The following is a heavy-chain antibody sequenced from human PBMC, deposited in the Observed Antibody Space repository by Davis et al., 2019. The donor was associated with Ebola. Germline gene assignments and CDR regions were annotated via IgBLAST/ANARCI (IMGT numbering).Heavy chain of an antibody. CDR2: IYSSGIT. D-gene: IGHD1-26*01. Sequence: MPSETLSLTCTASGGSVSSTTYYWGWLRQLPGKGLEWMGSIYSSGITYDNPSLKIRVTVSLDKSKNQFSLKLTSVTAADTAVYYCVRHPMGLTDAFDVWGQGRLVAVSS. J-gene: IGHJ3*01. CDR1: GGSVSSTTYY. V-gene: IGHV4-39*01. CDR3: VRHPMGLTDAFDV.